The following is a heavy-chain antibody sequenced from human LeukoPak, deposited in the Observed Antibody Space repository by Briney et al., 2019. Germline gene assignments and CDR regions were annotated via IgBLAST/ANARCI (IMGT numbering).Heavy chain of an antibody. CDR1: RFTFSGYW. CDR2: ITSDGRTT. D-gene: IGHD2/OR15-2a*01. CDR3: TRGGSPIYDAFEI. Sequence: GGSLRLSCAASRFTFSGYWMHWVRQAPGMGLVWVSHITSDGRTTSYVDSVKGRFTISRDNVRNTLYLQMNSLGAEDTAVYYCTRGGSPIYDAFEIWGQGAKVTV. V-gene: IGHV3-74*01. J-gene: IGHJ3*02.